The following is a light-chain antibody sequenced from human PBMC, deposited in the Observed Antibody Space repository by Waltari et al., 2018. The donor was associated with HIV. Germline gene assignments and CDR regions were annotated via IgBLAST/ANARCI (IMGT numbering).Light chain of an antibody. CDR3: CSYGGTYNV. J-gene: IGLJ1*01. Sequence: QSALTQPRSVSGSPGQSVTISCTGTSSDVGGYHSVSWYQQHPGKAPKLLIYEVSKWPSGVPGRFSGSKSGNTASLTISGLRADDEADYYCCSYGGTYNVFGTGTKVTIL. CDR2: EVS. V-gene: IGLV2-11*01. CDR1: SSDVGGYHS.